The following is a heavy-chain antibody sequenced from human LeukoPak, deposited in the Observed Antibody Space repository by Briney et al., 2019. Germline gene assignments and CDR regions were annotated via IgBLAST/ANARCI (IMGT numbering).Heavy chain of an antibody. CDR1: GFTFSSYG. V-gene: IGHV3-23*01. Sequence: GGSLRLSCAASGFTFSSYGMHWVRQAPGKGLEWVSAISGSGGSTYYADSVKGRFTISRDNSKNTLYLQMNSLRAEDTAVYYCAKMGSSGYYVYWGQGTLVTVSS. D-gene: IGHD3-22*01. J-gene: IGHJ4*02. CDR2: ISGSGGST. CDR3: AKMGSSGYYVY.